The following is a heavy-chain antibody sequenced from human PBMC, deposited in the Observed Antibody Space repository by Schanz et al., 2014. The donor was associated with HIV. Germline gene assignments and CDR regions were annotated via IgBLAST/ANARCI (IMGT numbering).Heavy chain of an antibody. J-gene: IGHJ4*02. V-gene: IGHV3-30*18. D-gene: IGHD6-6*01. CDR1: GFTFSNYG. CDR2: ISYDGRNK. Sequence: QVQLVESGGGVVRPGKSLRLSCEASGFTFSNYGMHWVRQAPGKGLEWVAVISYDGRNKYYADSVKGRFTISRDNSKNTLYLQVKSLRAEDTAVYYCAKGWRGYSISSLVDYWGQGSLVTVSS. CDR3: AKGWRGYSISSLVDY.